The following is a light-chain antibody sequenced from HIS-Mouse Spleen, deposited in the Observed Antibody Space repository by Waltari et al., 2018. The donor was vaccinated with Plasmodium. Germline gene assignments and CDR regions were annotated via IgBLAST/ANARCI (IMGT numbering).Light chain of an antibody. CDR2: DAC. J-gene: IGKJ3*01. CDR3: QQYDNLPPLFT. V-gene: IGKV1-33*01. Sequence: DIQMTQSPSSLSASVGDRVTITCQASMDISNYLNWYQQKPGKAPKLLIYDACNLETGVPSRFSGSGSGTDFTFTISSLQPEDIATYYCQQYDNLPPLFTFGPGTKVDIK. CDR1: MDISNY.